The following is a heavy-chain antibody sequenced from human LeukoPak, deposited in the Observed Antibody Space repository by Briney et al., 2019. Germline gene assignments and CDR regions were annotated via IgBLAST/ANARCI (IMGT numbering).Heavy chain of an antibody. CDR2: INPSGGST. CDR1: GYTFTSYG. Sequence: EASVKVSCKASGYTFTSYGISWVRQAPGQGLEWMGIINPSGGSTTYAQQLQGRVTMTRETSTSTVYMEISILRSEDTAVYYCARGEGAYYDFWSGYPGYWGQGTLVTVSS. V-gene: IGHV1-46*04. CDR3: ARGEGAYYDFWSGYPGY. D-gene: IGHD3-3*01. J-gene: IGHJ4*02.